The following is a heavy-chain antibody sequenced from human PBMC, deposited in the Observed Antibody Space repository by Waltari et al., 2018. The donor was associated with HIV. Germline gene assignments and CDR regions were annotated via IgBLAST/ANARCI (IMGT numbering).Heavy chain of an antibody. Sequence: EVQLVESGGGLVQPGGSLRLSCAASGFTFSSYSMNWVRQAPGTGLDWVSYISISRSTIYDACSVKGRCTISRDNAKNSLYLQRNSLRDEDTAVYYWARDWGDGGWFEPWGQGTLVTVSS. D-gene: IGHD3-16*01. CDR2: ISISRSTI. CDR3: ARDWGDGGWFEP. CDR1: GFTFSSYS. V-gene: IGHV3-48*02. J-gene: IGHJ5*02.